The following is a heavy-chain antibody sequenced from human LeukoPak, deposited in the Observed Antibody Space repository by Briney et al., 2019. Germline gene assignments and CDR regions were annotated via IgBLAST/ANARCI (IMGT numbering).Heavy chain of an antibody. D-gene: IGHD3-3*01. V-gene: IGHV3-9*01. CDR2: ISWNSGSI. CDR1: GFTFDDYA. CDR3: ARGIRFLEWLSGFDY. J-gene: IGHJ4*02. Sequence: PGGSLRLSCAASGFTFDDYAMHWVRQAPGKGLEWVSGISWNSGSIGYADSVKGRFTISRDNAKNSLYLQMDSLRVEDTALYYCARGIRFLEWLSGFDYWGQGTLVTVSS.